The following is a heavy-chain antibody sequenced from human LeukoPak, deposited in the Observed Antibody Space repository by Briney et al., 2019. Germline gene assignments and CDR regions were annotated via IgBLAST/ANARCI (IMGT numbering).Heavy chain of an antibody. CDR2: INWNGGST. J-gene: IGHJ6*03. D-gene: IGHD3/OR15-3a*01. CDR1: GFTFDDYG. V-gene: IGHV3-20*04. CDR3: ARDQGLSSYYYMDV. Sequence: GGSLRLSCAASGFTFDDYGMSWVRQAPGKGLEWVSGINWNGGSTGYADSVKGRFTISRDNAKNPLYLQMNSLRAEDTALYYCARDQGLSSYYYMDVWGKGTTVTVSS.